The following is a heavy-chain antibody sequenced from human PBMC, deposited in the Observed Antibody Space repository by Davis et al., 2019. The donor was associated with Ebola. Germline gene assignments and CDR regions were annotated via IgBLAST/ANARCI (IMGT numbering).Heavy chain of an antibody. CDR3: ARGGSALSHDY. Sequence: GESLKISCAASGFTFSSYSMNWVRQAPGKGLEWVSIIHSGGSTHYADSVKGRFTVSRDDSKNTLYLQMNSLRAEDTAVYYCARGGSALSHDYWGQGSLVTVSS. CDR2: IHSGGST. CDR1: GFTFSSYS. J-gene: IGHJ4*02. D-gene: IGHD6-25*01. V-gene: IGHV3-53*01.